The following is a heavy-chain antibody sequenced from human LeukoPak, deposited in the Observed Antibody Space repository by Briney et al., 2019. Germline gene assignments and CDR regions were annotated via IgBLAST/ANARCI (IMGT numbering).Heavy chain of an antibody. CDR2: IGSSGSAI. D-gene: IGHD5-18*01. CDR3: ARDSHSYSYGYYY. Sequence: GGSLRLSCAASGFTFSDFYMSWIRQAPGKGLEWVSYIGSSGSAIKYADSVKGRFAISRDNSKNTLYLQMNSLRAEDTAVYYCARDSHSYSYGYYYWGQGTLVTVSS. CDR1: GFTFSDFY. J-gene: IGHJ4*02. V-gene: IGHV3-11*04.